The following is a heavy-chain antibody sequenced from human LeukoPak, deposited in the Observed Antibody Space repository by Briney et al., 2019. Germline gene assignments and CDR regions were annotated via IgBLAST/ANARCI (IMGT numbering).Heavy chain of an antibody. V-gene: IGHV2-70*11. Sequence: TLSLTCTVSGDSISTYYWSWIRQPPGKALEWLARIDWDDDKYYSTSLKTRLTISKDTSKNQVVLTMTNMDPVDTATYYCERSTLATIGNAFDIWGQGTMVTVSS. CDR1: GDSISTYYW. J-gene: IGHJ3*02. CDR2: IDWDDDK. CDR3: ERSTLATIGNAFDI. D-gene: IGHD5-12*01.